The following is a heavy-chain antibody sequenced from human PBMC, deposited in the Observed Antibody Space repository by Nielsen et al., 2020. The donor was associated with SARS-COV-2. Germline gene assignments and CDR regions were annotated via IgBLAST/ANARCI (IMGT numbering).Heavy chain of an antibody. V-gene: IGHV4-4*02. Sequence: SETLSLTCAVSGGSISSSNWWSWVRQPPGKGLEWIGEIYHSGSTNYNPSLKSRVTISVDKSKNQFSLKLSSVTAADTAVYYCARDRGVVGATFNYYYGMDVWGQGTTVTVSS. J-gene: IGHJ6*02. CDR2: IYHSGST. D-gene: IGHD1-26*01. CDR3: ARDRGVVGATFNYYYGMDV. CDR1: GGSISSSNW.